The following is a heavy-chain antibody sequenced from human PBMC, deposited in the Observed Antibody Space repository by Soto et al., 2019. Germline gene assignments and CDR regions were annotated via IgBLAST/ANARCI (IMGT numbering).Heavy chain of an antibody. D-gene: IGHD6-6*01. J-gene: IGHJ4*02. V-gene: IGHV3-30-3*01. CDR2: ISYDGTNI. CDR1: GFTFSSYS. CDR3: ARVYSSLDYGVDY. Sequence: QVHLVESGGGVVQPGRSLRLSCAASGFTFSSYSMHWVRQAPGKGLEWVAVISYDGTNIYYADSVKGRFTSSRDNSKSTLFLQMNSLRTEDTAVYYCARVYSSLDYGVDYWGQGTLVSVSS.